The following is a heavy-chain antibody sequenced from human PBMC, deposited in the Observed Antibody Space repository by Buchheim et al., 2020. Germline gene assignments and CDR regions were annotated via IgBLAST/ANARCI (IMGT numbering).Heavy chain of an antibody. CDR1: GFIFSSYS. V-gene: IGHV3-48*02. Sequence: EVQLVESGGGLVQPGGSLRLSCAASGFIFSSYSMNWLRQAPGKGLEWISYISSSTTTIYYAKSVKGRFTISRDNAKNSLHLQMNSLRDEDTAVYYCARSFNPWIPDIDYWGQGTL. CDR3: ARSFNPWIPDIDY. CDR2: ISSSTTTI. D-gene: IGHD5-18*01. J-gene: IGHJ4*02.